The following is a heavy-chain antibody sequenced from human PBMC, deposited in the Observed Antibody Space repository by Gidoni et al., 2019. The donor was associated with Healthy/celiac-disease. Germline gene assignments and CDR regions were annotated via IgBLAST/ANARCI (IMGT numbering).Heavy chain of an antibody. CDR1: GFTFSDYY. J-gene: IGHJ5*02. Sequence: QVQLVESGGGLVKPGGSLRLSCAASGFTFSDYYMSWIRQAPGKGLEWVSYISSSGSTIYYADSVKGRFTISRDNAKNSLYLQMNSLRAEDTAVYYCARDQNYYGSGSYYGPPYNWFDPWGQGTLVTVSS. CDR3: ARDQNYYGSGSYYGPPYNWFDP. V-gene: IGHV3-11*01. D-gene: IGHD3-10*01. CDR2: ISSSGSTI.